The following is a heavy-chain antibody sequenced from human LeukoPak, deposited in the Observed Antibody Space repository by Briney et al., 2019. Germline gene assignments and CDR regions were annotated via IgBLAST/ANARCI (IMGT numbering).Heavy chain of an antibody. D-gene: IGHD2-2*01. CDR2: IYTSGST. CDR3: ARDLGCSSTSCSNWFDP. CDR1: GGSISSYY. Sequence: SETLSLTCTVSGGSISSYYWSWIRQPAGKGLDWIGRIYTSGSTNYNPSLKSRVTMSVDTSKNQFSLKLSSVTAADTAVYYCARDLGCSSTSCSNWFDPWGQGTLVTVSS. V-gene: IGHV4-4*07. J-gene: IGHJ5*02.